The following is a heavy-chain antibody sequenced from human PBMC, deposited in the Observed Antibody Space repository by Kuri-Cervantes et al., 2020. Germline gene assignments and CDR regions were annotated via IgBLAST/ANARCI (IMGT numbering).Heavy chain of an antibody. CDR3: ARARRLEWLRPGYYYYYGMDV. Sequence: SETLSLTCTVSGGSVSSGSYYWSWIRQPPGKGLEWIGYIYYSGSTYYNPSLKSRVTISVDTSKNQFSLKLSSVTAADTAVYYCARARRLEWLRPGYYYYYGMDVWGQGTTVTVSS. J-gene: IGHJ6*02. CDR1: GGSVSSGSYY. CDR2: IYYSGST. D-gene: IGHD3-3*01. V-gene: IGHV4-61*01.